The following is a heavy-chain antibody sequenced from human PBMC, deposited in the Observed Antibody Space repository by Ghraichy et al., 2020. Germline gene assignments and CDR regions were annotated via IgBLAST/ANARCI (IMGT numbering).Heavy chain of an antibody. V-gene: IGHV3-23*01. J-gene: IGHJ3*02. CDR2: ISANGGST. CDR3: GKGASKVAVIQGAFDM. Sequence: GGSLRLSCAASGFTFSSYAMSWVRQAPGKGLEWVSTISANGGSTYYVDSVKGRFTISRDNSKNTLYLQMNSLRAEDTASYYCGKGASKVAVIQGAFDMWGQGTMVTVSS. D-gene: IGHD6-19*01. CDR1: GFTFSSYA.